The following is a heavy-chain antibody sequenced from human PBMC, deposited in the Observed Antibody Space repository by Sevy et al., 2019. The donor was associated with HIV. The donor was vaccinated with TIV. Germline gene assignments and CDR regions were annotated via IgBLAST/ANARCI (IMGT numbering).Heavy chain of an antibody. CDR3: AKGDEGTDDYIDYVPNGFDI. D-gene: IGHD4-17*01. Sequence: GGSLRLSCTASGFTFTTYAMSWVRQAPGKGLEWVSSISSSGGTTHYADSVKGRFTISRDNSKNTLYLQMNSLRAEDTAIYYCAKGDEGTDDYIDYVPNGFDIWGPGTKVTVSS. J-gene: IGHJ3*02. CDR1: GFTFTTYA. V-gene: IGHV3-23*01. CDR2: ISSSGGTT.